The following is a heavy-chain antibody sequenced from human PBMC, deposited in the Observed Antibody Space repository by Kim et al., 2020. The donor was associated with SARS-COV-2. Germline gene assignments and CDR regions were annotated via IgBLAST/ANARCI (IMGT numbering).Heavy chain of an antibody. CDR3: AREFDFWSGLDY. D-gene: IGHD3-3*01. V-gene: IGHV1-3*01. CDR2: INAGNGNT. J-gene: IGHJ4*02. Sequence: ASVKVSCKASGYTFTSYAMHWVRQAPGQRLEWMGWINAGNGNTKYSQKFQGRVTITRDTSASTAYMELSSLRSEDTAVYYCAREFDFWSGLDYWGQGTLVTVSS. CDR1: GYTFTSYA.